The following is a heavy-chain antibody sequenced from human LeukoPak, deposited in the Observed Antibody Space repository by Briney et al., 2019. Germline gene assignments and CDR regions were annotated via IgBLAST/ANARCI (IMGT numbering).Heavy chain of an antibody. CDR2: ISSSSSYI. J-gene: IGHJ4*02. D-gene: IGHD4-23*01. CDR3: ARGRVATVVTRFDY. Sequence: GGSLRLSCAASGFTFSSYSMNWVRQAPGKGLEWVSSISSSSSYIYYADSVKGRFTISRDNAKNSLYLQMNSLRAEDTAVYYCARGRVATVVTRFDYWGQGTLVTVSS. V-gene: IGHV3-21*01. CDR1: GFTFSSYS.